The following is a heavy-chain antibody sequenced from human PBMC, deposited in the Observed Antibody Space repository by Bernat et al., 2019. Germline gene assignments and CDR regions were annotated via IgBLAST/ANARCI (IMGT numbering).Heavy chain of an antibody. J-gene: IGHJ6*02. D-gene: IGHD3-9*01. CDR3: AKDLVTIRLVSYYYYYYGMDV. CDR2: KSYDGSNK. CDR1: GFTFSSYG. V-gene: IGHV3-30*18. Sequence: QVQLVESGGGVVQPGRSLRLSCAASGFTFSSYGMHWVRQAPGKGLEWVAVKSYDGSNKYYADSVKGRFTISRDNSKNTLYLQMNSLRAEDTAVYYCAKDLVTIRLVSYYYYYYGMDVWGQGTTVTVSS.